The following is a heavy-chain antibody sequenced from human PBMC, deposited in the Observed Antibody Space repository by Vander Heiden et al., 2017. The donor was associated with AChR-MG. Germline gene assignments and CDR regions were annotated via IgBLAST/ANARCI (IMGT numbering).Heavy chain of an antibody. CDR3: ARNDFDWLLGGLPYGMDV. D-gene: IGHD3-9*01. CDR2: IYYSGST. Sequence: QVQLQESGPGLVKPSETLSLTCTVSGGSLSSYYWSWIRQPPGKGLEWIGYIYYSGSTNYNPSLKSRVTISVDTSKNQFSLKLSSVTAADTAVYYCARNDFDWLLGGLPYGMDVWGQGTTVTVSS. J-gene: IGHJ6*02. V-gene: IGHV4-59*01. CDR1: GGSLSSYY.